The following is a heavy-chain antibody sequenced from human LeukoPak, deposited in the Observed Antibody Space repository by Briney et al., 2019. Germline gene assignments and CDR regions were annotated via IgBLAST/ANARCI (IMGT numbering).Heavy chain of an antibody. D-gene: IGHD3-10*01. V-gene: IGHV3-48*03. J-gene: IGHJ4*02. CDR2: ISSSGSTI. CDR3: ARSLWDYYYLDY. Sequence: GGSLRLSYAASGFTFSSYEMNWVRQAPGKGLEWVSYISSSGSTIYYADSVKGRFTISRDNAKNSLYLQMNSLRAEDTAVYYCARSLWDYYYLDYWGQGTLVTVSS. CDR1: GFTFSSYE.